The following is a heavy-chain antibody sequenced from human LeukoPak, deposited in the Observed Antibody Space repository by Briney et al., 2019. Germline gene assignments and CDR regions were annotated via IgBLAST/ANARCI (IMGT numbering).Heavy chain of an antibody. J-gene: IGHJ4*02. Sequence: GGSLRLSCAASGFTVSSNEMSWVRQAPGKGLEWVSSISGGSTYYADSRKGRFTISRDNSKNTLHLQMNSLRTEDTAVYYCAKALFTGYIYIQYYFDYWGQGTLVTVTS. CDR1: GFTVSSNE. CDR2: ISGGST. D-gene: IGHD5-18*01. V-gene: IGHV3-38-3*01. CDR3: AKALFTGYIYIQYYFDY.